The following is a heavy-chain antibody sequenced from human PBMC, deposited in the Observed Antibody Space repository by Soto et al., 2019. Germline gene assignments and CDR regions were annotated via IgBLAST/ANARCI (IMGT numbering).Heavy chain of an antibody. CDR2: INPSGGST. J-gene: IGHJ4*02. CDR1: GYTFTSYY. V-gene: IGHV1-46*01. CDR3: ARVSSWSCFDY. D-gene: IGHD6-13*01. Sequence: QVQLVQSGAEVKKPGASVKVSCKASGYTFTSYYMHWVRQAPGQGLEWMGIINPSGGSTSHAQKFQGRVTMTRDTSTSTVYMELSSLRSEATAVYYCARVSSWSCFDYWGQGTLVTVSS.